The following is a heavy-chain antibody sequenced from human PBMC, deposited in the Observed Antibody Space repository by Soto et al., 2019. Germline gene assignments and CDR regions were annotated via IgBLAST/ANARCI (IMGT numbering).Heavy chain of an antibody. CDR3: AKDLRVARINPLRY. J-gene: IGHJ4*02. V-gene: IGHV3-23*01. Sequence: PGGSLRLSCAASGFTFSSYAMSWVRQAPGKGLEWVSAISGSGGSTYYADSVKGRFTISRDNSKNTLYLQMNSLRAEDTAVYYCAKDLRVARINPLRYWGQGTLVTVSS. CDR1: GFTFSSYA. CDR2: ISGSGGST. D-gene: IGHD5-12*01.